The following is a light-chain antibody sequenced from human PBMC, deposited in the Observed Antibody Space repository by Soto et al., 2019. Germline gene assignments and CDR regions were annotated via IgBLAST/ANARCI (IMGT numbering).Light chain of an antibody. CDR2: EVN. Sequence: QSVPIQPASVSGSPGQAITISCTGTSRDVGGSNYVSWYQHHPHRAPKLLIYEVNYRPSGVSSRFSGSKSGNTASLTISGLQAEDEADYYCSSYTSSNTLEVFGVGTKVTVL. CDR1: SRDVGGSNY. V-gene: IGLV2-14*01. J-gene: IGLJ1*01. CDR3: SSYTSSNTLEV.